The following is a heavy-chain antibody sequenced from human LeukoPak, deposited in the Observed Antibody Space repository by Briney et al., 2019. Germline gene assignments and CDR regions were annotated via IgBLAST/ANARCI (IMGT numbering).Heavy chain of an antibody. Sequence: SVKVSCKASGGTFSSYAITWVRQVPGQELEWMGRIIPILGIANYAQKFQGRVTITADESTSTAYMELSSLRSEDTAVYYCARGGYGGNSQRYYYYMDVWGKGTTVTVSS. J-gene: IGHJ6*03. CDR1: GGTFSSYA. V-gene: IGHV1-69*04. CDR3: ARGGYGGNSQRYYYYMDV. D-gene: IGHD4-23*01. CDR2: IIPILGIA.